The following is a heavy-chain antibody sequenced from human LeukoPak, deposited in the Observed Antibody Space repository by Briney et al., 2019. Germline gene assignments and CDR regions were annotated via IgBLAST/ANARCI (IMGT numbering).Heavy chain of an antibody. D-gene: IGHD6-13*01. CDR2: INPSGGST. CDR1: GYTFTSYY. Sequence: ASVKVSCKASGYTFTSYYMHWVRQAPGQGLEWMGIINPSGGSTSYAQKFQGRVTMTRDTSTSTVYMELSSLRSEDTAVYYCARDGSSSWYNYYGMDVWGQGTTVTVSS. J-gene: IGHJ6*02. V-gene: IGHV1-46*01. CDR3: ARDGSSSWYNYYGMDV.